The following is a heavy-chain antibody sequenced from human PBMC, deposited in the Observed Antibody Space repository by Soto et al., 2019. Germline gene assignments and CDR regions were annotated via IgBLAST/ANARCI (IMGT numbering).Heavy chain of an antibody. CDR1: RFTFSSYG. J-gene: IGHJ6*02. V-gene: IGHV3-30*18. CDR2: ISYDGSNK. Sequence: GGSLRLSCAASRFTFSSYGMHWVRQAPGKGLEWVAVISYDGSNKYYAESVKGRFTISRDNSKNTLYLQMNSLRAEDTAVYYCAKQFFGVVSKVYYYGMDVWGQATTVTF. D-gene: IGHD3-3*01. CDR3: AKQFFGVVSKVYYYGMDV.